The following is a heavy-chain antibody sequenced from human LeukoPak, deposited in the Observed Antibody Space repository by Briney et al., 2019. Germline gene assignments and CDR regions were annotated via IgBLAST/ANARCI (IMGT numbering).Heavy chain of an antibody. CDR1: GFIFSNYW. J-gene: IGHJ4*02. Sequence: GGSLRLSCAAFGFIFSNYWMTWVRQAPGKGLEWVANIKRDGSDKYFVDSVRGRFTISRDNAKNTLYLQMNSLRAEDTAVYYCARDGGDCDSTTCYDRLDYWGQGTLVTVSS. CDR2: IKRDGSDK. V-gene: IGHV3-7*04. CDR3: ARDGGDCDSTTCYDRLDY. D-gene: IGHD2/OR15-2a*01.